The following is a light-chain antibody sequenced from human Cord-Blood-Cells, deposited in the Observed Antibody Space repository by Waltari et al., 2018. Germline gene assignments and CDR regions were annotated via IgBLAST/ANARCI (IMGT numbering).Light chain of an antibody. J-gene: IGKJ4*02. CDR2: AAS. V-gene: IGKV1-39*01. Sequence: DIQMTQSPSSLSASVGDSVTITLRASQSIRIYLNWYQQKPGKAPKILIYAASWLQSGVPSRCSGSRSGTDFTLTISSLQPEDFATYDCQQSYSTPLTFGGGTKVEIK. CDR1: QSIRIY. CDR3: QQSYSTPLT.